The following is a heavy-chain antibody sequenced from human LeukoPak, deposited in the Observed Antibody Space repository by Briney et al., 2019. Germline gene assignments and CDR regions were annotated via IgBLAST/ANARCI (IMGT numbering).Heavy chain of an antibody. CDR1: GGSISSGGYS. CDR2: IYHSGST. V-gene: IGHV4-30-2*01. Sequence: ASQTLSLTCAVSGGSISSGGYSWSWIRQPPGKGLEWIGYIYHSGSTYYNPSLKSRVTISVDRSKNQFSLKLSSVTAADTAVYYCARGNNYYYGMDVWGQGTTVTVSS. D-gene: IGHD2/OR15-2a*01. J-gene: IGHJ6*02. CDR3: ARGNNYYYGMDV.